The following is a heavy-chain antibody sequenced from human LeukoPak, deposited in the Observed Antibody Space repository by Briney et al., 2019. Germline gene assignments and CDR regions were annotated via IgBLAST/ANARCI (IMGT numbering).Heavy chain of an antibody. CDR1: GYTFSSYA. Sequence: GGSLRLSCAASGYTFSSYAMSWVRQAPGEGLEWVSAISGSGGSTYYADSVKGRFTISRDNSKNTLYLQMNSLRAEDTAVYYCAKAPLLLWFGELLGDYWGQGTLVTVSS. CDR3: AKAPLLLWFGELLGDY. V-gene: IGHV3-23*01. J-gene: IGHJ4*02. D-gene: IGHD3-10*01. CDR2: ISGSGGST.